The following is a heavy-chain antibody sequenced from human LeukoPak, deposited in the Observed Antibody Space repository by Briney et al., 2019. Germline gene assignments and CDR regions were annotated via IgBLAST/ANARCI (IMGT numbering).Heavy chain of an antibody. J-gene: IGHJ4*02. CDR1: GFTFSSYW. D-gene: IGHD6-19*01. CDR3: AREVYEVAGTFDY. CDR2: IKQDGSEK. Sequence: PGGSLSPSCAASGFTFSSYWMSWVRQAPGKGLEWVANIKQDGSEKYYVDSVKGRFTISRDNAKNSLYLQMNSLRAEDTAVYYCAREVYEVAGTFDYWGQGTLVTVSS. V-gene: IGHV3-7*03.